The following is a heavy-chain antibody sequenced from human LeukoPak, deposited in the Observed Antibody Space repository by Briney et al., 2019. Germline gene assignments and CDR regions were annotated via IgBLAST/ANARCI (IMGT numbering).Heavy chain of an antibody. V-gene: IGHV4-39*07. CDR1: GVSISSSSYY. J-gene: IGHJ5*02. Sequence: LETLSLTCTVSGVSISSSSYYWGWIRQPPGKGLEWIGSISYSGSTYYNPSLKSRVTISEDTSKNQFSLRLTSVTAADTAFYYCANVPRADWFDPWGQGALVTVSS. D-gene: IGHD3-10*02. CDR3: ANVPRADWFDP. CDR2: ISYSGST.